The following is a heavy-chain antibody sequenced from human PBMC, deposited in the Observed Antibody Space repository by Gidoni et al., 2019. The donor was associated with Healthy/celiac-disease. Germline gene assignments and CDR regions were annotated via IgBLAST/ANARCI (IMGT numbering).Heavy chain of an antibody. V-gene: IGHV4-39*01. J-gene: IGHJ4*02. CDR3: ARHTPNYDILTGYYTPTRPQFDY. CDR1: GGPIGSSSYY. CDR2: IYYSGST. D-gene: IGHD3-9*01. Sequence: QLQLQESGPGLVKPSETLSLTCTVSGGPIGSSSYYWGGFRQPPGKGLEGIGSIYYSGSTYYNPSLKSRVTISVDTSKNQFSLKLSSVTAADTAVYYCARHTPNYDILTGYYTPTRPQFDYWGQGTLVTVSS.